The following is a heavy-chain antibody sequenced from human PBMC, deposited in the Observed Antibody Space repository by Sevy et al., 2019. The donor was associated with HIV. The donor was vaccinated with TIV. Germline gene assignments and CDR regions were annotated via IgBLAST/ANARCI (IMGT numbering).Heavy chain of an antibody. V-gene: IGHV3-48*01. CDR3: VRQRGDIVILPDVLPDYGMDV. CDR2: ISSSSSHI. CDR1: GFSFNNYD. D-gene: IGHD2-2*01. J-gene: IGHJ6*02. Sequence: GSLRLSCVASGFSFNNYDMNWVRQAPGKGLEWISYISSSSSHIYYADSVKGRFTISRDNANNSLSVQMNSLRAEDTAVYYCVRQRGDIVILPDVLPDYGMDVWGQGTTVTVSS.